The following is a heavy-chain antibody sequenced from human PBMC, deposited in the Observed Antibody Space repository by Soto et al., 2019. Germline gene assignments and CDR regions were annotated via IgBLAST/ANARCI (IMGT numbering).Heavy chain of an antibody. V-gene: IGHV5-51*01. CDR1: GYSFSSYW. Sequence: GEALKISCKGSGYSFSSYWIGWVLQIPWKGLEWMGIIYPGDSDTRYSPSFQGQVTISADKSISTAYLQWSSLKAPDTAMYYCARHNGESVPPQVLGMDVWGQGTTVTVSS. CDR2: IYPGDSDT. CDR3: ARHNGESVPPQVLGMDV. J-gene: IGHJ6*02. D-gene: IGHD4-17*01.